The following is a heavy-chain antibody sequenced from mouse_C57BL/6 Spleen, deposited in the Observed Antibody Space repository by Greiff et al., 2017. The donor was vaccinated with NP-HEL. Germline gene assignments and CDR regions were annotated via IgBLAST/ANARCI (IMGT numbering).Heavy chain of an antibody. CDR1: GYTFTSYG. CDR2: IYPRSGNT. Sequence: VQLQQSGAELARPGASVKLSCKASGYTFTSYGISWVKQRTGQGLEWIGEIYPRSGNTYYNEKFKGKATLTADKSSSTAYMELRSLTSEDSAVYFCANYYGSEEDWFAYWGQGTLVTVSA. V-gene: IGHV1-81*01. CDR3: ANYYGSEEDWFAY. J-gene: IGHJ3*01. D-gene: IGHD1-1*01.